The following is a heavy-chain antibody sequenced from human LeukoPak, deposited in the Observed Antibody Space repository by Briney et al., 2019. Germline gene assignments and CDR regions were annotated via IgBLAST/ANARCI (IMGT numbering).Heavy chain of an antibody. CDR2: IYYSGST. V-gene: IGHV4-59*01. CDR3: ARDILNCSGGSCYSRLDY. J-gene: IGHJ4*02. CDR1: GGSIGSYY. D-gene: IGHD2-15*01. Sequence: SETLSLTCTVSGGSIGSYYWSWIRQPPGKGLEWIGYIYYSGSTNYNPSLKSRVTISVDTSKNQFSLKLSSVTAADTAVYYCARDILNCSGGSCYSRLDYWGQGTLVTVSS.